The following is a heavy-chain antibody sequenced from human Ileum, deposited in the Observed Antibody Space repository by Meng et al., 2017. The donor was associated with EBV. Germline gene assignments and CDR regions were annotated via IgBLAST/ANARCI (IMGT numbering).Heavy chain of an antibody. J-gene: IGHJ4*02. V-gene: IGHV4-4*02. D-gene: IGHD2-8*01. Sequence: QGWVHGSVVPSGTLSPTGGVAGASISNEHWWSWVRQSQWKGLEWLGEIHHTRGPNYNPSLKSRVIISVDKSNNHFSLRLSAVTAADTAVYFCASNGAFSLDHWGQGTLVTVSS. CDR3: ASNGAFSLDH. CDR1: GASISNEHW. CDR2: IHHTRGP.